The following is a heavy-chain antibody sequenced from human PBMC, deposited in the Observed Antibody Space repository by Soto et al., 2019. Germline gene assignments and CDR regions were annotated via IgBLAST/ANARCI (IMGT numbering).Heavy chain of an antibody. CDR2: IYNSGNT. CDR1: GGSINSDGYS. Sequence: SETLSLTCTVSGGSINSDGYSWSWIRQPPGKGLEWIGYIYNSGNTYYNPSLKSRVTISIDRSKNQFSLKLSSVTAADTAVYYCAKGRYCSGGICYGDAFDIWGQGTMVTVSS. CDR3: AKGRYCSGGICYGDAFDI. D-gene: IGHD2-15*01. V-gene: IGHV4-30-2*01. J-gene: IGHJ3*02.